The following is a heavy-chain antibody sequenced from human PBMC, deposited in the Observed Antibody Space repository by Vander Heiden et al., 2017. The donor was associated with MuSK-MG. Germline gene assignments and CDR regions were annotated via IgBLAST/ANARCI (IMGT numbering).Heavy chain of an antibody. J-gene: IGHJ3*02. CDR2: IYHSGST. CDR3: ARAAKYGYNAFDI. CDR1: GGSISSGGYS. Sequence: QLQLQESGSGLVKPSQTLSLTCAVPGGSISSGGYSWSWIRQPPGKGREWIGYIYHSGSTYDNPARKSRVTISVDRSKNQLSLKLSYVNDADTAVYYCARAAKYGYNAFDIWGQWKMVTVSS. V-gene: IGHV4-30-2*01. D-gene: IGHD5-18*01.